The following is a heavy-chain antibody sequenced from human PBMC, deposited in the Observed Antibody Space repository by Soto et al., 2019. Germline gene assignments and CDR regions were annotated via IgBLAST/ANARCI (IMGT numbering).Heavy chain of an antibody. J-gene: IGHJ6*03. CDR3: ARGVRDNLQRSYYMDV. D-gene: IGHD3-10*01. CDR2: VYYSGGT. Sequence: QVQLQESGPGLVRPSETLSLTCNVSGGSINNYWWSWIRQPPGKGLEWVGYVYYSGGTNYNPSLKSRLTISADKARNQFSLRLSSVTAADTAVYFCARGVRDNLQRSYYMDVWGNGTTITVSS. CDR1: GGSINNYW. V-gene: IGHV4-59*01.